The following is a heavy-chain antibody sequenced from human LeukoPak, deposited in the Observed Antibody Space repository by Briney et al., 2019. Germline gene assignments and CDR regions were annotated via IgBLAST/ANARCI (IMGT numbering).Heavy chain of an antibody. Sequence: SQTLSLTCTVSGGSISSGGYYWSWIRQHPGKGLEWIGYIYYSGSTYYNPSLKSRVTISVDTSKNQFSLKLSSVTAADTAVYYCARAPTTVTNWFDPWGQGTLVTVSS. D-gene: IGHD4-17*01. CDR2: IYYSGST. J-gene: IGHJ5*02. CDR3: ARAPTTVTNWFDP. V-gene: IGHV4-31*03. CDR1: GGSISSGGYY.